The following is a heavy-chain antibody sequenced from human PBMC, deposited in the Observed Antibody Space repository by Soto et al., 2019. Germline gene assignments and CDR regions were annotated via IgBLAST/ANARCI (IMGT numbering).Heavy chain of an antibody. J-gene: IGHJ3*02. D-gene: IGHD2-2*01. CDR2: ISGSGGST. Sequence: PGGSLRLSCAASGFTFSSYAMSWVRQAPGKGLEWVSAISGSGGSTYYADSVKGRFTISRDNSKNTLYLQMNSLRAEDTAVYYCAKDGVGNFVVVPAAMSGASDICGQRTTVTVS. V-gene: IGHV3-23*01. CDR3: AKDGVGNFVVVPAAMSGASDI. CDR1: GFTFSSYA.